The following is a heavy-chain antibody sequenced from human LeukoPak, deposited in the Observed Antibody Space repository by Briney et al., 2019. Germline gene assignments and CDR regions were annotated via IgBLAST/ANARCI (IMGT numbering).Heavy chain of an antibody. CDR1: GFTFSSYW. CDR2: IKQDGSEK. CDR3: AELGITMIGGV. V-gene: IGHV3-7*01. D-gene: IGHD3-10*02. J-gene: IGHJ6*04. Sequence: GGSLRLSCAASGFTFSSYWMTWVRQAPGKGLEWVANIKQDGSEKYYVDSVKGRFTISRDNAKNSLYLQMNSLRAEDTAVYYCAELGITMIGGVWGKGTTVTISS.